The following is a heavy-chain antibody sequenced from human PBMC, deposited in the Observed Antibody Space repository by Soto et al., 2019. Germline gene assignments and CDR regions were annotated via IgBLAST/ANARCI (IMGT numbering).Heavy chain of an antibody. CDR3: ARVPTTVTTPGMDV. CDR2: INPDGSTT. J-gene: IGHJ6*02. V-gene: IGHV3-74*01. Sequence: QPGWSLRLSCAASGFTFISYWMHWVRQAPGEGLMWVSRINPDGSTTSYADSVKGRFTISRDNAKNTLYLQMNSLRVEDTAVYYCARVPTTVTTPGMDVWGQGTTVTVSS. CDR1: GFTFISYW. D-gene: IGHD4-4*01.